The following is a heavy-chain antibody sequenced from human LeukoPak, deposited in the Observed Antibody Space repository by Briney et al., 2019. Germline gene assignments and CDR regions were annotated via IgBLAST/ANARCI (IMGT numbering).Heavy chain of an antibody. V-gene: IGHV3-21*01. J-gene: IGHJ4*02. CDR1: GFTFSTYN. Sequence: GGSLRLSCAASGFTFSTYNMNWVRQVPGKGLEWVSSITSSSTYMFYADSVKGRFTISRDNAQNSLYLQINSLRAEDTAVYYCAGGGGLLWFGELPPNFDYWGQGTLVTVSS. CDR3: AGGGGLLWFGELPPNFDY. CDR2: ITSSSTYM. D-gene: IGHD3-10*01.